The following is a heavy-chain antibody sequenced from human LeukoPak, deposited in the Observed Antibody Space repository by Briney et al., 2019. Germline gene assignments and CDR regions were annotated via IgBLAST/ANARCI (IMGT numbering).Heavy chain of an antibody. Sequence: GASVTVSCKASGYTFTIYGISWVRQAPGQGLESMGWISAYNGNTNYAQKLQGRVTITTDTSTSTSYKELRSLRSDDTAVYYRARERRALYYDILPGYSDWGQGTLDTVSS. V-gene: IGHV1-18*01. D-gene: IGHD3-9*01. CDR3: ARERRALYYDILPGYSD. CDR1: GYTFTIYG. J-gene: IGHJ4*02. CDR2: ISAYNGNT.